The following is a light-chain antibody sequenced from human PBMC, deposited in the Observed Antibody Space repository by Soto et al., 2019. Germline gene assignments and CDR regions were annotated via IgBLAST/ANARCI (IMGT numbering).Light chain of an antibody. Sequence: EIVMTQSPATLSVSPGERATLSCRARRNINRKLVWYQQKPAQAPSLLISGASTRATGIPARFSGSGSGTEFTLTISSLQSEDFAVYYCQQYYDYPPLIFGGGTKVEIK. CDR1: RNINRK. CDR3: QQYYDYPPLI. CDR2: GAS. J-gene: IGKJ4*01. V-gene: IGKV3-15*01.